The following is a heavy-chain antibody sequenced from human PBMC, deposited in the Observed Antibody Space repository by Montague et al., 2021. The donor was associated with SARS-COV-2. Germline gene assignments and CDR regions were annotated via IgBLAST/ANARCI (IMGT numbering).Heavy chain of an antibody. D-gene: IGHD3-22*01. CDR2: IYTSGST. CDR1: GGSISSGGYY. CDR3: ARDGGIGDSGSNTWSYYYYGLDV. Sequence: TLSLTCTVSGGSISSGGYYWSWIRQPAGKGLEWIGRIYTSGSTNYNPSLKSRVTISVDTSKNQFSLKLSSVTAADTAVYYCARDGGIGDSGSNTWSYYYYGLDVWGQGTTVTVSS. J-gene: IGHJ6*02. V-gene: IGHV4-61*02.